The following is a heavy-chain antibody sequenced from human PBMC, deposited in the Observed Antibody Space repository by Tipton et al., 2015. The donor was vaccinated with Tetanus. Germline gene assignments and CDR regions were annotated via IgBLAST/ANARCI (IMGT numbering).Heavy chain of an antibody. Sequence: TLSLTCTVSGGSISSSYYYWGWIRQPPGKGLEWIGSLDYRGNTYYNSSLMSRVTISVDTSKNQFSLRLNSVTAVDTAVYYCAKSDRVAGTSWYFHDWGQGTLVTVSS. J-gene: IGHJ4*02. CDR1: GGSISSSYYY. D-gene: IGHD2-2*01. CDR2: LDYRGNT. CDR3: AKSDRVAGTSWYFHD. V-gene: IGHV4-39*01.